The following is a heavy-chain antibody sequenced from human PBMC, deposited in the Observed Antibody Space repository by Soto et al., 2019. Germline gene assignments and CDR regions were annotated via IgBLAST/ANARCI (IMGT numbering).Heavy chain of an antibody. J-gene: IGHJ4*02. Sequence: PGGSLRLSCAGSGFTFSGHYMDWVRQAPGKGLEWLGRIRNKPNGHTTEYAASVKGRFTISRDDSKNSVYPQMNSLKSEDTAVYYCSTTVITAPLFEYWGQGTLVTVSS. CDR3: STTVITAPLFEY. D-gene: IGHD3-16*01. CDR1: GFTFSGHY. CDR2: IRNKPNGHTT. V-gene: IGHV3-72*01.